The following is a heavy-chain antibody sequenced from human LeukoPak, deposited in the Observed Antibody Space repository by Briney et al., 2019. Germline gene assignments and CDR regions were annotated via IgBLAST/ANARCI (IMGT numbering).Heavy chain of an antibody. CDR1: GGSISSSGYY. V-gene: IGHV4-30-2*01. Sequence: SQTLSLTCTVSGGSISSSGYYWGWVRQPPGKGLEWVGYIYHSGSTYYNPSLKSRVTISVDRSKNQFSLKLSSVTAADTAVYYCARELVSFYGSGSFDYWGQGTLVTVSS. CDR2: IYHSGST. CDR3: ARELVSFYGSGSFDY. J-gene: IGHJ4*02. D-gene: IGHD3-10*01.